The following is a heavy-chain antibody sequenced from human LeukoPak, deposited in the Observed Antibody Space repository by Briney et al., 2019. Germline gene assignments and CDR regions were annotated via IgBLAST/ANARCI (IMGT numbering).Heavy chain of an antibody. CDR2: IHYGGTT. CDR3: TRDIGDFVSDF. V-gene: IGHV4-39*02. D-gene: IGHD2-21*02. J-gene: IGHJ4*02. Sequence: SETLSLTCTVSGGSIGSGYYWAWIRQPPGKGLEWIGSIHYGGTTHYNPSLQSRVTISADTSKNQFTLDLRSVTAADTAVYYCTRDIGDFVSDFWGQGTLATVSS. CDR1: GGSIGSGYY.